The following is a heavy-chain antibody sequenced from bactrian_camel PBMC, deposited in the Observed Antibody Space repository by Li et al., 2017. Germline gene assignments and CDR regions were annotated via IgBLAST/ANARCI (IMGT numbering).Heavy chain of an antibody. D-gene: IGHD4*01. J-gene: IGHJ4*01. CDR1: DEYTINMYC. V-gene: IGHV3-2*01. CDR3: AKAGADYWASPY. Sequence: HVQLVESGGGLMQPGGSLRLSCAASDEYTINMYCMGWFRQAPGKGLEWVSSIYSDGSREVYSSFVKGRFTVSRDNAKDTLYLQLNGLKTEDTAMYYCAKAGADYWASPYWGQGTQVTVS. CDR2: IYSDGSRE.